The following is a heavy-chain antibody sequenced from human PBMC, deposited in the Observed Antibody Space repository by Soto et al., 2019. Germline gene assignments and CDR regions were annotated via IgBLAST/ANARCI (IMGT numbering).Heavy chain of an antibody. J-gene: IGHJ4*02. CDR2: IAVGSGYT. V-gene: IGHV1-58*01. D-gene: IGHD2-21*02. CDR3: AADAHARQHMVTSDY. CDR1: GFTFTSSA. Sequence: VKVSCKASGFTFTSSAFQWVRQARGQRLEWIGWIAVGSGYTNYAQRFQDRVTLTRDMSTDTTYMELSRLTSEDTAIYYCAADAHARQHMVTSDYWGQGNLVTVSS.